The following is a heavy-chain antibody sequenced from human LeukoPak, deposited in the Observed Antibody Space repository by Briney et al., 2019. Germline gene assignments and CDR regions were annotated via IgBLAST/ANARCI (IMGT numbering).Heavy chain of an antibody. D-gene: IGHD2-2*01. V-gene: IGHV3-11*04. J-gene: IGHJ4*02. CDR1: GFIFSDYY. Sequence: GGSLRLSCATSGFIFSDYYMTWIRQAPGKGLEWISYINGRGNTINYADSVKGRFTISRDNAKNSLYLQMNSLRAEDTAVYYCARGDYCSSTSCYETAPDYWGQGTLVTVSS. CDR2: INGRGNTI. CDR3: ARGDYCSSTSCYETAPDY.